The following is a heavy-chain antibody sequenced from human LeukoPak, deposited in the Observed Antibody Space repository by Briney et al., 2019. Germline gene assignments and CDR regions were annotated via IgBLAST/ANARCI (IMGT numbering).Heavy chain of an antibody. J-gene: IGHJ6*03. Sequence: SQTLSLTCTVSGGSISSGGYYWSWIRQHPGKGLEWIGYIYTSGSTNYNPSLKSRVTISVDTSKNQFSLKLSSVTAADTAVYYCARHLESSGWYGNYYYMDVWGKGTTVTVSS. CDR2: IYTSGST. D-gene: IGHD6-19*01. CDR3: ARHLESSGWYGNYYYMDV. V-gene: IGHV4-31*03. CDR1: GGSISSGGYY.